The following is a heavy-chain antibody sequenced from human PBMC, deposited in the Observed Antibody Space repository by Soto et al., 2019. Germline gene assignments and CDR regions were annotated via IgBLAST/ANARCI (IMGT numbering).Heavy chain of an antibody. V-gene: IGHV4-31*03. CDR3: ARGLYEPNWFDS. D-gene: IGHD3-22*01. J-gene: IGHJ5*01. CDR2: LSHTGNT. Sequence: QVQLQEPGPGLGKPSQTLSLICTVSGCSIKSGGSFWTWIRQHPGRAPEWIGYLSHTGNTYYNPSLKSRVLMSVDSSKNLRSLRLSSVTAADTAVYYCARGLYEPNWFDSWVQSTLLTVSS. CDR1: GCSIKSGGSF.